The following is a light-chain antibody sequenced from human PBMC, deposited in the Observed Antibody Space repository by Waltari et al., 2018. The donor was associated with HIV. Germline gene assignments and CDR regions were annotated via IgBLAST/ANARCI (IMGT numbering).Light chain of an antibody. Sequence: DIVMTQSPDSLPVSLGERATINCRASRTVLYSSNNQNYLAWYQQKPGHPPKVVRHWASTRAFGVPGRFSGSGSGTNFSLTISSLQADDVAMYFCQQYFSLPHTFGGGTKLEIK. CDR2: WAS. J-gene: IGKJ4*01. V-gene: IGKV4-1*01. CDR3: QQYFSLPHT. CDR1: RTVLYSSNNQNY.